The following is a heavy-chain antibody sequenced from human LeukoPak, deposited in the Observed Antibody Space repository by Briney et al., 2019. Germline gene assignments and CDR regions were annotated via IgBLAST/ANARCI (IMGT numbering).Heavy chain of an antibody. CDR3: ARGGTGKQWLPYAFDI. CDR1: GYTFTGYY. Sequence: GASVKVSCKASGYTFTGYYIHWVRQAPGQGLEWMGRINPNSGGTNYAQKFQGRVTMTRDTSITTAYMELSRLRSDATALFYCARGGTGKQWLPYAFDIWGQGTMVTVSS. CDR2: INPNSGGT. J-gene: IGHJ3*02. V-gene: IGHV1-2*06. D-gene: IGHD6-19*01.